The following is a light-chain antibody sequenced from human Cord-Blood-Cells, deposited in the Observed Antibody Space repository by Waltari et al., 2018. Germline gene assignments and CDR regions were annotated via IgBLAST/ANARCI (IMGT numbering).Light chain of an antibody. CDR2: EGS. CDR3: CSYGGSSTWV. J-gene: IGLJ3*02. Sequence: QSALTQPASVSGSPRQSITISRPGTSSDVGSYQPVSWYQQHPGNAPKLMIYEGSKRPSGVSNRFSGSKSGNTASLTISGLQAEDEADYYCCSYGGSSTWVFGGGTKLTVL. V-gene: IGLV2-23*01. CDR1: SSDVGSYQP.